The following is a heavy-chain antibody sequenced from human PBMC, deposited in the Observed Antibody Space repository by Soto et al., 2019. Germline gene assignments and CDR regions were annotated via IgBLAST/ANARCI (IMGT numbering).Heavy chain of an antibody. CDR2: ISWDGGST. J-gene: IGHJ4*02. D-gene: IGHD3-22*01. V-gene: IGHV3-43*01. CDR3: AKTYYYDSSGSPEYYFDY. CDR1: GFTFDDYT. Sequence: GGSLRLSCAASGFTFDDYTMHWVRQAPGKGLEWVSLISWDGGSTYYADSVKGRFTISRDNSKNSLYLQMNSLRTEDTALYYCAKTYYYDSSGSPEYYFDYWGQGTLVTVSS.